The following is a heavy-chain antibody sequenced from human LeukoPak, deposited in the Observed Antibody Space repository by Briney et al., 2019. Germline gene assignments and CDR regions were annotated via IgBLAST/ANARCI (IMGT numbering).Heavy chain of an antibody. D-gene: IGHD6-19*01. Sequence: SETLSLTCTVSGGSLSNYYWSWIRQPPGKGLEWIGHIYYSGSTSYNPSLKSRITISVDTSKNQFSLKLTSVTAADTAVYYCARDRYSSGWYRGSDWFDPWGQGTLVTVSS. CDR1: GGSLSNYY. J-gene: IGHJ5*02. V-gene: IGHV4-59*01. CDR2: IYYSGST. CDR3: ARDRYSSGWYRGSDWFDP.